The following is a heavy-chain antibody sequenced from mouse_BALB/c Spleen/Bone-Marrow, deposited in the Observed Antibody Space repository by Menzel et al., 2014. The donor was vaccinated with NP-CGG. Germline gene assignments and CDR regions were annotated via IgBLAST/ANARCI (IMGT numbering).Heavy chain of an antibody. CDR1: GYTFTNYW. J-gene: IGHJ2*01. V-gene: IGHV1-7*01. D-gene: IGHD1-1*01. CDR2: INPSTGYT. CDR3: ARIYYYGRDY. Sequence: VQLQQSGAELAKPGASVKMSCKSSGYTFTNYWMHWVKQRPGQGLEWIGYINPSTGYTEYNQKFKDKATSTADKSSSTAYMQLSGLTSEDSAVYYCARIYYYGRDYWGQGTTLTVSS.